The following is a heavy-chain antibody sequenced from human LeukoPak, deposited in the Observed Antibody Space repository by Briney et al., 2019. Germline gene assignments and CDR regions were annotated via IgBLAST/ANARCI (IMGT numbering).Heavy chain of an antibody. V-gene: IGHV4-4*07. CDR3: ARELVTMVRGAPRLLIDY. D-gene: IGHD3-10*01. CDR1: GGSISSYY. J-gene: IGHJ4*02. CDR2: IYTSGST. Sequence: SETLSLTCTVSGGSISSYYWSWIRQPAGKGLEWIGRIYTSGSTNYNPSLKSRVTMSVDTSKNQFSLKLSSVTAADTAVYYCARELVTMVRGAPRLLIDYWGQGTLVTVSS.